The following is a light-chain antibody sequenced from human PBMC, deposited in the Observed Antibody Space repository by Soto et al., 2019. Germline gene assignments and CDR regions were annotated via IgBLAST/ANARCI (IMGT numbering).Light chain of an antibody. V-gene: IGKV1-5*03. CDR3: QHCDSSWP. CDR1: QSISTW. CDR2: KAS. Sequence: DIQMTQSPSTLSASVGDRVTITCRASQSISTWLAWYQQKPGKAPKVLIYKASSLESGVPSRFSGSGSGTEFTLTISSLQTDDSATYYCQHCDSSWPFGQGTKVEIK. J-gene: IGKJ1*01.